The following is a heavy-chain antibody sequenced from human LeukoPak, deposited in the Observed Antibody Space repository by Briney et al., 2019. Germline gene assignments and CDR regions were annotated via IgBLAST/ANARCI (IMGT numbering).Heavy chain of an antibody. CDR3: ARSTSGSGSFYGMDV. Sequence: GGSLRLTCAASGFTFSGYAMSWVRQAPGKGLEWVSAISGSGGSTYYADSVKGRFTISRDNSKNTLYLQMNSLRAEDTAVYYCARSTSGSGSFYGMDVWGQGTTVNVSS. CDR2: ISGSGGST. D-gene: IGHD3-10*01. V-gene: IGHV3-23*01. CDR1: GFTFSGYA. J-gene: IGHJ6*02.